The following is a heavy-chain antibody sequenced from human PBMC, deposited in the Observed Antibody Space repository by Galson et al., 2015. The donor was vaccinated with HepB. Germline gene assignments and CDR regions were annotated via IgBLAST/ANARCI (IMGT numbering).Heavy chain of an antibody. Sequence: SLRLSCAASGFTFRDAWMNWVRQAPGKGLEWVGRIKSITDGGATDYAAPVKGRFTISRDDSKNMVYLQMNSLKTEDTAVYYCTTGEVNGYVWGIWNYYYMDVWGKGTTVTVSS. CDR3: TTGEVNGYVWGIWNYYYMDV. V-gene: IGHV3-15*01. CDR1: GFTFRDAW. D-gene: IGHD3-16*01. CDR2: IKSITDGGAT. J-gene: IGHJ6*03.